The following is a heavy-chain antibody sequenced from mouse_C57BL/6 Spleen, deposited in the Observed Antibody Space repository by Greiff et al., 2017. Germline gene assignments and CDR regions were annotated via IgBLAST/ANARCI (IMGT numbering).Heavy chain of an antibody. J-gene: IGHJ2*01. D-gene: IGHD2-3*01. V-gene: IGHV5-9*01. CDR1: GFTFSSYT. CDR2: ISGGGGNT. Sequence: EVMLVESGGGLVKPGGSLKLSCAASGFTFSSYTMSWVRQTPEKRLEWVATISGGGGNTYYPDSVKGRFTISRDNAKNTLYLQMSSLRSEDTALYYCARKRGYDYFDYWGQGTTLTVSS. CDR3: ARKRGYDYFDY.